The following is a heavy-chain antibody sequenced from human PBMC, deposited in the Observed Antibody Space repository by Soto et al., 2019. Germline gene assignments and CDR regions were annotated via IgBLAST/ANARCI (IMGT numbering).Heavy chain of an antibody. J-gene: IGHJ4*02. D-gene: IGHD4-17*01. CDR2: ISSSSSTI. Sequence: EVQLVESGGGLVQPGGSLRLSCAASGFTFSSYSMNWVRQAPGKGLEWVSYISSSSSTIYYADSVKGRFTISRDNAKISLYVQMIRLSGEEPGVYCCAILGYGVYVDYWGQGTLVTVFS. V-gene: IGHV3-48*01. CDR1: GFTFSSYS. CDR3: AILGYGVYVDY.